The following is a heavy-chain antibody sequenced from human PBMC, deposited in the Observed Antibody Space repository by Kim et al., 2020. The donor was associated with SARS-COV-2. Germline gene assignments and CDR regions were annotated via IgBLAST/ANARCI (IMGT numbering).Heavy chain of an antibody. D-gene: IGHD2-15*01. CDR2: FDPEAGET. CDR3: ATGYTSVGGDY. CDR1: GYALTDLS. V-gene: IGHV1-24*01. J-gene: IGHJ4*02. Sequence: ASVKVSCKVSGYALTDLSIHWVRQAPGKGLQCMGGFDPEAGETIFAQNFQGRVTMTEDTSTDTAYMELSSLRSEDTAVYFCATGYTSVGGDYWGQGSLVTVSS.